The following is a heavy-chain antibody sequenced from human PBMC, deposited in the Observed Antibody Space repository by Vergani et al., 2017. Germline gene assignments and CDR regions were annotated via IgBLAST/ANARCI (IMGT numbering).Heavy chain of an antibody. Sequence: QVQLVQSGAEVRKPGASVKVSCKASGYTFTSYDINWVRQATGQGLEWMGWMNPNSGNTGHAQKFQGRVTITRNTSISTAYMELSSLRSDDTAVYYCARGNGRYFFGSGSYSSWGQGTLVTVSS. V-gene: IGHV1-8*03. D-gene: IGHD3-10*01. CDR2: MNPNSGNT. J-gene: IGHJ5*02. CDR1: GYTFTSYD. CDR3: ARGNGRYFFGSGSYSS.